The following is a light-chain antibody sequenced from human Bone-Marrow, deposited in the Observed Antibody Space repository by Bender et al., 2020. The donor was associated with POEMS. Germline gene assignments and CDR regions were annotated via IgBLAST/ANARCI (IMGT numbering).Light chain of an antibody. V-gene: IGLV2-14*03. Sequence: QSALTQPTSVSRSPGQSITISCTGHSSDISGYNYVSWYQQHPGKVPRLILYDVANRPSGVSNRFSGSKSGNTASLTISGLQAEDEADYYCVSYADSSSPILFGGGTKVTVV. J-gene: IGLJ2*01. CDR3: VSYADSSSPIL. CDR1: SSDISGYNY. CDR2: DVA.